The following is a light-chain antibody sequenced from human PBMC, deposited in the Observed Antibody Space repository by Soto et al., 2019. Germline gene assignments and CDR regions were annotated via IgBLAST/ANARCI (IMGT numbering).Light chain of an antibody. CDR3: CSHVGGSSPQWV. Sequence: QSALTQPDSVSGSPGQAITISCTGTSNDVGGYNLVSWFQQHPGKAPKLMISEVNKLPSGVSNRFSGSKSANTASLTISGLQAEDEADYYCCSHVGGSSPQWVFGGGTKLTVL. V-gene: IGLV2-23*02. J-gene: IGLJ3*02. CDR1: SNDVGGYNL. CDR2: EVN.